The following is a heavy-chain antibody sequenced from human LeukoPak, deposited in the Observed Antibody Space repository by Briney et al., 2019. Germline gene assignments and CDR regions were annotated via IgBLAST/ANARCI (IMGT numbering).Heavy chain of an antibody. D-gene: IGHD1-26*01. CDR2: IRYDGSNK. CDR3: ASRELVGGFDWFDP. CDR1: GFTFSSYG. J-gene: IGHJ5*02. V-gene: IGHV3-30*02. Sequence: GGSLRLSCAASGFTFSSYGMHWVRQAPGKGLEWVAFIRYDGSNKYYADSAKGRFTISRDNSKNTLYLQMNSLRAEDTAVYYCASRELVGGFDWFDPWGQGTLVTVSS.